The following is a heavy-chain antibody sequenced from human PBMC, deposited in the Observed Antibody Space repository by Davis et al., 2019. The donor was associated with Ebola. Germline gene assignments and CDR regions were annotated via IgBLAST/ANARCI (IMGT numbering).Heavy chain of an antibody. CDR2: IHYSGST. Sequence: MPSETLSLTCTVSGGSISSYFWSWIRQSPGKGLEWIGYIHYSGSTNYNPSFKSRVTISVDTSKNQFSLKLNSVTTADTAVYYCARNYGDWGQGTLVTVSS. CDR1: GGSISSYF. J-gene: IGHJ4*02. V-gene: IGHV4-59*08. CDR3: ARNYGD. D-gene: IGHD4-17*01.